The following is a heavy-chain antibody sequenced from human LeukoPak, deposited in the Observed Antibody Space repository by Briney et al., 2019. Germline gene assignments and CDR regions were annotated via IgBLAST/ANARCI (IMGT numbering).Heavy chain of an antibody. CDR2: ISSSSSTI. V-gene: IGHV3-48*01. D-gene: IGHD3-3*01. CDR3: ASEFWSGYYTGVKLSY. CDR1: GFTFSSYS. Sequence: GGSLRLSCAASGFTFSSYSMNWVRQAPGKGLEWVSYISSSSSTIYYADSVKGRFTISRDNSKNTLYLQMNSLRAEDTAVYYCASEFWSGYYTGVKLSYWGQGTLVTVSS. J-gene: IGHJ4*02.